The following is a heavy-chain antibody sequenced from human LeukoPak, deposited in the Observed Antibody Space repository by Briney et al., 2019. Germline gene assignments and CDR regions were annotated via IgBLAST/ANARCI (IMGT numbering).Heavy chain of an antibody. CDR2: IRCKAYGGTT. CDR1: GFSFGYYA. CDR3: TRRGGWYSDY. D-gene: IGHD6-19*01. V-gene: IGHV3-49*04. J-gene: IGHJ4*02. Sequence: GGSLRLSCTASGFSFGYYAMSWVRQAPGKGLEWVGFIRCKAYGGTTDYAASVKGRFTISRDDSKSIAYLQMNSLKIEDTAVYYCTRRGGWYSDYWGQGTLVTVSS.